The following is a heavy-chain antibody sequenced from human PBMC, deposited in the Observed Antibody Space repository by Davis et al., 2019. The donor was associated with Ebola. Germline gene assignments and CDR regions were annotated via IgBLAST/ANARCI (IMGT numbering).Heavy chain of an antibody. CDR3: ARARGGPPSPWDV. CDR2: INPNSGGT. CDR1: GYTFTGYY. D-gene: IGHD3-16*01. J-gene: IGHJ6*02. V-gene: IGHV1-2*06. Sequence: ASVKVSCKASGYTFTGYYMHWVRQAPGQGLEWMGRINPNSGGTNYAQKFQSRVTMTRDTSISTAYMELSSLRSEDTAVYYCARARGGPPSPWDVWGQGTTVTVSS.